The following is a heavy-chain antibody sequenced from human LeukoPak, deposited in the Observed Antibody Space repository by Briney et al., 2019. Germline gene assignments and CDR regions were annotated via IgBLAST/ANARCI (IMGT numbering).Heavy chain of an antibody. D-gene: IGHD3-22*01. V-gene: IGHV3-53*01. Sequence: PGGSLRLSCAASGFTVSTYYMSWVRQAPGKGLEWVSVFYIGGNTYYADSVKGRFTISRDNSKNTLYLQMNSLRVEDTAVYYCVKGDITMIVVVPFDYWGQGTLVTVSS. J-gene: IGHJ4*02. CDR3: VKGDITMIVVVPFDY. CDR2: FYIGGNT. CDR1: GFTVSTYY.